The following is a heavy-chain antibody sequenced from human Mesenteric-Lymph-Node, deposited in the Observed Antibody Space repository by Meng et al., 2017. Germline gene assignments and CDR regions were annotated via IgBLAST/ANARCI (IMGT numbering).Heavy chain of an antibody. V-gene: IGHV4-39*07. J-gene: IGHJ3*01. Sequence: SETLSLTCTVSGGSISSSSYYWGWIRQPPGKGLEWIGSIYYSGSTYYNPSLKSRVTISVDTSKNQFSLKLSSVTAADTAVYYCASYEVVSAAMSTWGQGTMVTVSS. D-gene: IGHD2-2*01. CDR3: ASYEVVSAAMST. CDR2: IYYSGST. CDR1: GGSISSSSYY.